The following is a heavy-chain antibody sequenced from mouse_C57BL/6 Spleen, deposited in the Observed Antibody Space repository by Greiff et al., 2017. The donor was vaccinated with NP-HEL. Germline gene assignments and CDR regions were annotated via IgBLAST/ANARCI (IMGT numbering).Heavy chain of an antibody. J-gene: IGHJ1*03. CDR3: TRGGGTGGYFDV. Sequence: EVQLVESGEGLVKPGGSLKLSCAASGFTFSSYAMSWVRQTPEKRLEWVAYISSGGDYIYYADPVKVRFTISRDSARNTLYLQMSSLKSEDTAMYYCTRGGGTGGYFDVWGTGTTVTVSS. D-gene: IGHD4-1*01. V-gene: IGHV5-9-1*02. CDR1: GFTFSSYA. CDR2: ISSGGDYI.